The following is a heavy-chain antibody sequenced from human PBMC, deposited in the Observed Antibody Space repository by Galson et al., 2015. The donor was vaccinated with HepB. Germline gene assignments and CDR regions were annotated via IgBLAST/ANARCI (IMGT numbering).Heavy chain of an antibody. CDR2: VNRSGRT. CDR3: ARERLLWFGELFAPHYFDS. CDR1: GGSIRSSNYY. V-gene: IGHV4-39*07. D-gene: IGHD3-10*01. Sequence: SETLSLTCTVSGGSIRSSNYYWSWIRQSPGKGLEWIGEVNRSGRTNYNPSLKSRVTISVDTSKNQFFLNLTSVTAADTAVYYCARERLLWFGELFAPHYFDSWGQGNLVTVSS. J-gene: IGHJ4*01.